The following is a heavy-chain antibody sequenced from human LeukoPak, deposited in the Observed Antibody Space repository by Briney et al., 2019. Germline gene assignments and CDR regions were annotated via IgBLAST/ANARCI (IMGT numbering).Heavy chain of an antibody. D-gene: IGHD2-15*01. V-gene: IGHV3-7*04. J-gene: IGHJ4*02. CDR1: GFIFSSYW. Sequence: GGSLRLSCAASGFIFSSYWMSWVRQAPGKGPEWVANINQDGSEKYYVDSVKGRFTISRDNAKNSLYLQMNSLRDDDTAVYYCARAGYCSGGSCYSGLSTALEYWGQGTLVTVSS. CDR3: ARAGYCSGGSCYSGLSTALEY. CDR2: INQDGSEK.